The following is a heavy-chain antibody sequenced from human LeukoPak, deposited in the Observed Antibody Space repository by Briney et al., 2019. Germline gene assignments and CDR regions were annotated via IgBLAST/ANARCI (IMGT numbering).Heavy chain of an antibody. CDR3: ARETSQKGAHYMDV. D-gene: IGHD3-16*01. Sequence: SETLCLTCTVAGGSTSSYYWSWIRQPPGKGLDRIGYIYYSGSTNYNPSLKSRVTISVDTSKIQFSLQLSSVTAADTAVYYCARETSQKGAHYMDVWGKGTTVTISS. J-gene: IGHJ6*03. CDR1: GGSTSSYY. CDR2: IYYSGST. V-gene: IGHV4-59*01.